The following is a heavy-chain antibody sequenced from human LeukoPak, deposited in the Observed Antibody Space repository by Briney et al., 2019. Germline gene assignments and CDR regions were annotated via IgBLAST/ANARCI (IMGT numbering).Heavy chain of an antibody. D-gene: IGHD3-22*01. V-gene: IGHV3-23*01. CDR1: GITLSNYG. CDR3: ARRGVVIRVILVGFHKEAYYFDS. Sequence: GGSLRLSCAVSGITLSNYGVSWVRQAPGKGLEWVAGISGSGGRTNYADSVKGRFTISRDNPKNTLYLQMNSLRAEDTAVYFCARRGVVIRVILVGFHKEAYYFDSWGQGALVTVSS. CDR2: ISGSGGRT. J-gene: IGHJ4*02.